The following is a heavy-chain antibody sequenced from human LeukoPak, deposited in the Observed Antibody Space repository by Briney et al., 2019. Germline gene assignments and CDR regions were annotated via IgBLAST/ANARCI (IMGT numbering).Heavy chain of an antibody. J-gene: IGHJ6*02. CDR1: GGSISSYY. D-gene: IGHD2-2*01. CDR2: IYTSGST. CDR3: ARVRGGYCSSTSCRYYYYYDMDV. V-gene: IGHV4-4*07. Sequence: SETLSLTCTVSGGSISSYYWSWIRQPAGKGLEWIGRIYTSGSTNYNPSLKSRVTMSVDTSKNQFSLKLSSVTAADTAVYYCARVRGGYCSSTSCRYYYYYDMDVWGQGTTVTVSS.